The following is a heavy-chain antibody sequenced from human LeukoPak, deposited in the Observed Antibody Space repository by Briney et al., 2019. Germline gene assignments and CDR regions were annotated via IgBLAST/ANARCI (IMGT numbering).Heavy chain of an antibody. CDR2: ISGSGGST. CDR3: AKGQELDDGVFDS. V-gene: IGHV3-23*01. CDR1: GFTFSSYA. J-gene: IGHJ4*02. D-gene: IGHD1-1*01. Sequence: GGSLRLSCAASGFTFSSYAMSWVRQAPGKGLEWVSVISGSGGSTYSADSVNGRFTISRDNSKNTLYLQMDSLRVEDTAIYYCAKGQELDDGVFDSWGQGTLVTVSS.